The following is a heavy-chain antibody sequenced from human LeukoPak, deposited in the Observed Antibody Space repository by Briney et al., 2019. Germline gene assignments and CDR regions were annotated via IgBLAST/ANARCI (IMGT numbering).Heavy chain of an antibody. Sequence: GGSLRLSCAASGFTFSSYGMHWVRQAPGKGLEWVAVIWYDGSNKYYADSVKGRFTISRDNSKNTLYLQMNSLRAEDTAVYYCARGGYYDSSGYVHFDYWGQGTLVTVSS. J-gene: IGHJ4*02. CDR1: GFTFSSYG. CDR2: IWYDGSNK. V-gene: IGHV3-33*01. CDR3: ARGGYYDSSGYVHFDY. D-gene: IGHD3-22*01.